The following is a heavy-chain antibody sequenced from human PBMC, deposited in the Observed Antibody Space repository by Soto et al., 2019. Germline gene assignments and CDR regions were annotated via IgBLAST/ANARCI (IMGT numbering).Heavy chain of an antibody. CDR3: TSGGRAEYYYYGMDV. CDR1: GFTFGDYA. V-gene: IGHV3-49*04. Sequence: GSLRLSCTASGFTFGDYAMSWVRQAPGKGLEWVGFIRSKAYGGTTEYAASVKGRFTISRDDSKSIAYLQMNSLKTEDTAVYYCTSGGRAEYYYYGMDVWGQGTTVTVSS. D-gene: IGHD3-10*01. J-gene: IGHJ6*02. CDR2: IRSKAYGGTT.